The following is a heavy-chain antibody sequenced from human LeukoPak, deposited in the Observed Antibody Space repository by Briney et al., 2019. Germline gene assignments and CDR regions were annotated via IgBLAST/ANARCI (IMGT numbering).Heavy chain of an antibody. Sequence: PGGSLRLSCAASEFTFSSYNMNWVRQAPGKGLEWVSSIYYADSVKGRFTISRDNAKNSLYLQMNSLRAEDTAVYYCARGGNHGDYWYFDLWGRGTLVTVSS. J-gene: IGHJ2*01. CDR1: EFTFSSYN. CDR2: I. CDR3: ARGGNHGDYWYFDL. D-gene: IGHD4-17*01. V-gene: IGHV3-21*01.